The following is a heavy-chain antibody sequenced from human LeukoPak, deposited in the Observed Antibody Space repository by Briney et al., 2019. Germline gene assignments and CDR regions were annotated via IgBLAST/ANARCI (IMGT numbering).Heavy chain of an antibody. Sequence: GGSLRLSCAASGLTFRTYAMSWVSQAPGKGLEWVSSISDSGGYTFYADSVKGRFTISRDNSKNTVYLQMNSLRAEDTAVYYSAKGGSYRSQPYFDYWGQGTPVTVSS. CDR2: ISDSGGYT. J-gene: IGHJ4*02. D-gene: IGHD3-16*02. CDR3: AKGGSYRSQPYFDY. CDR1: GLTFRTYA. V-gene: IGHV3-23*01.